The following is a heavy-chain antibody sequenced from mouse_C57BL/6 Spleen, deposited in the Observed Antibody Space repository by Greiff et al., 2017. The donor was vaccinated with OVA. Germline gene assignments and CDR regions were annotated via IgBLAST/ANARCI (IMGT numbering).Heavy chain of an antibody. CDR2: INPNNGGT. CDR1: GYTFTDYY. D-gene: IGHD1-1*01. Sequence: EVKLVESGPELVKPGASVKISCKASGYTFTDYYMNWVKQSHGKSLEWIGDINPNNGGTSYNQKFKGKATLTVDKSSSTAYMELRSLTSEDSAVYYCARNYYGSSYPYYFDYWGQGTTLTVSS. CDR3: ARNYYGSSYPYYFDY. J-gene: IGHJ2*01. V-gene: IGHV1-26*01.